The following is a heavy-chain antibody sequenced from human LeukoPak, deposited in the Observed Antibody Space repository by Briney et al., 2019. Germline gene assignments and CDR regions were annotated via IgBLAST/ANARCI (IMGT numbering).Heavy chain of an antibody. CDR2: INPNSGGT. J-gene: IGHJ5*02. V-gene: IGHV1-2*02. Sequence: ASVKVSCKASGYTFTGYYMHWVRQAPGQGLEWMGWINPNSGGTNYAQKFQGRVTMTRDTSISTAYMELRRLRSDDTAVYYCAREGGDCSSTSCYSWFDPWGQGTLVTVSS. CDR1: GYTFTGYY. D-gene: IGHD2-2*02. CDR3: AREGGDCSSTSCYSWFDP.